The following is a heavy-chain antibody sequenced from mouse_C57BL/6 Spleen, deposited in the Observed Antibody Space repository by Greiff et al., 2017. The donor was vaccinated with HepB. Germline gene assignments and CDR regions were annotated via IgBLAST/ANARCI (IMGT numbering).Heavy chain of an antibody. CDR1: GYTFTSYW. J-gene: IGHJ2*01. D-gene: IGHD2-2*01. Sequence: QVQLQQPGAELVKPGASVKMSCKASGYTFTSYWITWVKQRPGQGLEWIGDIYPGSGSTNYNEKFKSKATLTVDTSSSTAYMQLSSLTSEDSAVYYWARGLRRSYYFDYWGQGTTLTVSS. CDR2: IYPGSGST. CDR3: ARGLRRSYYFDY. V-gene: IGHV1-55*01.